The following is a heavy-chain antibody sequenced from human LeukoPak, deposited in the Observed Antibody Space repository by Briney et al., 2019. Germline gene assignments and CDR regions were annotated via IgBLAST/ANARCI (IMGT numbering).Heavy chain of an antibody. J-gene: IGHJ4*02. CDR1: GFTFSNYG. Sequence: SGGPLRLSCAVSGFTFSNYGMHWVRQAPGKGLEWVALTSYDGSTKYYADSVKGRFIISKDNSRNTLYLQMNSLKVEDTAMYYCAKPSGEYFDYWGQGTLVTVSS. V-gene: IGHV3-30*18. CDR2: TSYDGSTK. CDR3: AKPSGEYFDY.